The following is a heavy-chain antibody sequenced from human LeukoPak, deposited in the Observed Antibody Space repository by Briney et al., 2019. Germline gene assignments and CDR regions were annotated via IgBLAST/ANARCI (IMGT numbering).Heavy chain of an antibody. CDR1: GGSISSSNYY. J-gene: IGHJ4*02. V-gene: IGHV4-39*07. CDR3: ARELAGDSSGYYYGGGPIDY. Sequence: SETLSLTCTVSGGSISSSNYYWGWIRQPPGKGLEWIGSISYSGGTYYNPSLKSRVTISVDTSKNHFSLKLSSVTAADTAVYYCARELAGDSSGYYYGGGPIDYWGQGTLVTVSS. D-gene: IGHD3-22*01. CDR2: ISYSGGT.